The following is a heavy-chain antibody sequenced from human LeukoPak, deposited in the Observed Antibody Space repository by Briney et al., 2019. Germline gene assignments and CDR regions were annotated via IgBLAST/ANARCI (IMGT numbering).Heavy chain of an antibody. V-gene: IGHV1-8*01. CDR2: MNPNSGNT. D-gene: IGHD3-9*01. CDR3: VRGGTYYDILTGYYTYYYYGMDV. J-gene: IGHJ6*02. Sequence: ASVNVSFKASGYTFTRYDINWVRQARGKGLEGMGWMNPNSGNTGYAQKFQGRVNMTRNTSISTAYMELSSVRSEDTAVYYCVRGGTYYDILTGYYTYYYYGMDVWGQGTTVTVSS. CDR1: GYTFTRYD.